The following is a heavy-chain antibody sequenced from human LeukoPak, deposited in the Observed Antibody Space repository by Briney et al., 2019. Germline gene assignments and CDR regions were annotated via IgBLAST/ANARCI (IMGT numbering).Heavy chain of an antibody. D-gene: IGHD6-13*01. V-gene: IGHV3-49*03. J-gene: IGHJ4*02. CDR3: ARDFSSNWYGTTDY. CDR2: IRSKAYGGTT. CDR1: GFTFSSYS. Sequence: GGSLRLSCAASGFTFSSYSMNWFRQAPGKGLEWVGFIRSKAYGGTTEYAASVSGRFTVSRDDSKSIAYLQMNSLKTDDTAVYYCARDFSSNWYGTTDYWGQGTLVTVSS.